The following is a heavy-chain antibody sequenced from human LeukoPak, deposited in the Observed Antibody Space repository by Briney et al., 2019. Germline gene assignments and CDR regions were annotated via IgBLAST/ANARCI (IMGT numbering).Heavy chain of an antibody. V-gene: IGHV3-53*01. D-gene: IGHD7-27*01. CDR2: IFRDGTT. CDR1: GFTVSSNY. Sequence: SGGSLRLSCAASGFTVSSNYMSWVRQAPGKGLEWVSVIFRDGTTYYTDSVKGRFTISRDNSKNTLYLQLNSLRAEDTAVYYCAKTGGPWDWGQGTLVTVSS. J-gene: IGHJ4*02. CDR3: AKTGGPWD.